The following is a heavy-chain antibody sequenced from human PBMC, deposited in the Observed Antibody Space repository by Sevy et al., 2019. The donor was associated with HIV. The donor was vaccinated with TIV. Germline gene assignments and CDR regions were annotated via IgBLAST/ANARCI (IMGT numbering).Heavy chain of an antibody. Sequence: GGSLRLSCAASGFTFSDYGMAWVRQAPGKGLEWVAVISFDGSSKFYADSVKGRFTFSRDTSRNTLFLQMNSLRSEDTAVYYCAKGRSSAGPGLLDYWGQGTLVTVSS. J-gene: IGHJ4*02. CDR2: ISFDGSSK. D-gene: IGHD6-25*01. V-gene: IGHV3-30*18. CDR1: GFTFSDYG. CDR3: AKGRSSAGPGLLDY.